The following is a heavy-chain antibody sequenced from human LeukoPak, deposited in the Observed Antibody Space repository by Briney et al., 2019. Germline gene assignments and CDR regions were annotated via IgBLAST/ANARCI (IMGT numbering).Heavy chain of an antibody. V-gene: IGHV3-23*01. Sequence: GPSLSPFRAVSGITLIKHGMRCVRLDPGNGLEWLAGIGVGGGCTKYAGSVKGPFTISRDKPKNTMYLQMTSLRGEDTAVYFCAKRGVVIRLILVGFHKEAYYFDSWGQGALVTVSS. J-gene: IGHJ4*02. CDR1: GITLIKHG. CDR2: IGVGGGCT. CDR3: AKRGVVIRLILVGFHKEAYYFDS. D-gene: IGHD3-10*01.